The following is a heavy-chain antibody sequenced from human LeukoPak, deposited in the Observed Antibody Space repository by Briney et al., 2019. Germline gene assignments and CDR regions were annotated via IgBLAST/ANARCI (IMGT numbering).Heavy chain of an antibody. V-gene: IGHV3-48*03. J-gene: IGHJ6*03. Sequence: GGSLRLSCAASGFTFSSYEMNWVRQAPGKGLEWVSYISSSGSTIYYADSVKGRFTISRDNSKNTLYLQMNSLRAEDTAVYYCAKLGGSGSYDPLYYYYCMDVWGKGTTVTISS. CDR3: AKLGGSGSYDPLYYYYCMDV. CDR1: GFTFSSYE. CDR2: ISSSGSTI. D-gene: IGHD3-10*01.